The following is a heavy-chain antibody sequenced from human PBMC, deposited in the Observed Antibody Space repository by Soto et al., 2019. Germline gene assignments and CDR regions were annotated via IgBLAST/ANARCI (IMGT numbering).Heavy chain of an antibody. J-gene: IGHJ3*02. Sequence: GSGPTLVNPTQTLTLTCTFSGFSLSTSGMCVSWIRQPPGKALEWLALIDWDDDKYYSTSLKTRLTISKDTSKNQVVLTMTNMDPVDTATYYCARTLSIAAAGTNRWWAFDIWGQGTMVTVSS. CDR1: GFSLSTSGMC. CDR3: ARTLSIAAAGTNRWWAFDI. V-gene: IGHV2-70*01. CDR2: IDWDDDK. D-gene: IGHD6-13*01.